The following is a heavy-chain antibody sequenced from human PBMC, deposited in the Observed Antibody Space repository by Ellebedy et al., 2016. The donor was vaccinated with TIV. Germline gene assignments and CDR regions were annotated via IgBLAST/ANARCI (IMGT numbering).Heavy chain of an antibody. CDR2: ISGSGGST. CDR1: GFTFSNYA. CDR3: AKGRYCSGGDCYPFDY. V-gene: IGHV3-23*01. Sequence: GGSLRLXXAASGFTFSNYAMSWVRQAPGKGLEWVSVISGSGGSTYYADSVKGRFTVSRDNSKNTLYLQMNGLRAEDTAVYYCAKGRYCSGGDCYPFDYWGQGTLVTVSS. J-gene: IGHJ4*02. D-gene: IGHD2-15*01.